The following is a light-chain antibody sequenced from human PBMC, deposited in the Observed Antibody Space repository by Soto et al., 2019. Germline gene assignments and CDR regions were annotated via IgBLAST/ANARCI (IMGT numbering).Light chain of an antibody. V-gene: IGLV2-14*01. CDR3: SSYTSSSTLAYV. CDR1: SSDVGGYNY. Sequence: QSALTQPASVSGSPGQSITISCTGTSSDVGGYNYVSWYQQHPGKAPKLMIYDVSNRPSGVSNRFSGSKSGNTASLTISGLQAEDEADYYCSSYTSSSTLAYVFGTGTKLTFL. CDR2: DVS. J-gene: IGLJ1*01.